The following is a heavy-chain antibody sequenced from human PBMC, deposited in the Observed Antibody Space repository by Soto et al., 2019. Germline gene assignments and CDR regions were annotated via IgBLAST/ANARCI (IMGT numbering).Heavy chain of an antibody. CDR1: GFTFSSDA. CDR2: ISGSGGST. CDR3: AKDRGYCGYDRLYDAFDI. V-gene: IGHV3-23*01. Sequence: EVQLLESGGGLVQPGGSLRLSCAASGFTFSSDAMSWVRQAPGKGLEWVSAISGSGGSTYYADSVKGRFTISRDNSKNTLYLQMNSLRAEDTAVYYCAKDRGYCGYDRLYDAFDIWGQGTMVTVSS. J-gene: IGHJ3*02. D-gene: IGHD5-12*01.